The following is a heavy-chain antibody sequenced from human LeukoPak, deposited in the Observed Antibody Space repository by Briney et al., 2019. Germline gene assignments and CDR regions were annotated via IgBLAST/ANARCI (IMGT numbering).Heavy chain of an antibody. CDR3: ARDRDYYDSSGLRSGDY. D-gene: IGHD3-22*01. Sequence: VGSLRLSCAASGFTFSNYAMSWVRQAPGKGQEWVSATIGSGYNTYYADSVKGRFAISRDSSKNTLYLQMNSLRAEDTAVYYCARDRDYYDSSGLRSGDYWGQGTLVTVSS. J-gene: IGHJ4*02. CDR1: GFTFSNYA. V-gene: IGHV3-23*01. CDR2: TIGSGYNT.